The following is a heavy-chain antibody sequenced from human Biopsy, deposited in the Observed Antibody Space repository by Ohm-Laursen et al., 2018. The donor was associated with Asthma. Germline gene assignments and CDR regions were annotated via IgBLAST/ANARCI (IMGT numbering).Heavy chain of an antibody. D-gene: IGHD3-10*01. CDR1: GGTFSRYA. CDR3: AESDYYGSGYYYGMDV. J-gene: IGHJ6*02. Sequence: SSVKVSCKASGGTFSRYAISWVRQAPGQGLEWMGGIIPIFGTANYAQKFQGRVTITADESTSTAYMELSSLRSEDTAVYYCAESDYYGSGYYYGMDVWGQGTTVTVSS. V-gene: IGHV1-69*01. CDR2: IIPIFGTA.